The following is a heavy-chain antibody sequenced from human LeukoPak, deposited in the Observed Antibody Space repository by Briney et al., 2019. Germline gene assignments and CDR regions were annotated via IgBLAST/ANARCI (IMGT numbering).Heavy chain of an antibody. CDR3: AKVNSPPNIQLWPYFDY. CDR1: GFTFRSYA. Sequence: GGSLRLSCTASGFTFRSYAMSWVRQAPGKGLEWVSAISGSGGSTYYADSVKGRFTISRDNSKNTLYLQMNSLRAEDTAVYYCAKVNSPPNIQLWPYFDYWGQGTLVTVSS. D-gene: IGHD5-18*01. V-gene: IGHV3-23*01. CDR2: ISGSGGST. J-gene: IGHJ4*02.